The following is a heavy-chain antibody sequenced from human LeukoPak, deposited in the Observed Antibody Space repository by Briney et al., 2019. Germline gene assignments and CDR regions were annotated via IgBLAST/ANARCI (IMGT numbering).Heavy chain of an antibody. J-gene: IGHJ4*02. Sequence: PGGSLRLSCAASGFTFSSYSMNWVRQAPGKGLERVSSISSSSSYIYYADSVKGRFTISRDNTKNSLYLQMNSLRAEDTAVYYCARGDIGGYCSSTSCYLYFDYWGQGTLVTVSS. CDR3: ARGDIGGYCSSTSCYLYFDY. CDR2: ISSSSSYI. CDR1: GFTFSSYS. V-gene: IGHV3-21*01. D-gene: IGHD2-2*01.